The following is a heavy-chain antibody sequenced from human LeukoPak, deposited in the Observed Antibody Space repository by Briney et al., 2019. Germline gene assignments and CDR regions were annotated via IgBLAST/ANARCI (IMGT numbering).Heavy chain of an antibody. D-gene: IGHD6-13*01. CDR2: LYYTGDT. Sequence: SETLSLTCTVSGGSISSRTYFWGWIRQPPGGTLEWIGSLYYTGDTYYNPSLSSRVAMSIDTSNNQFSLQLNSVTPEDTAVYYCARFMAAAGPGWFDPWGQGTLVTVSS. J-gene: IGHJ5*02. CDR1: GGSISSRTYF. CDR3: ARFMAAAGPGWFDP. V-gene: IGHV4-39*01.